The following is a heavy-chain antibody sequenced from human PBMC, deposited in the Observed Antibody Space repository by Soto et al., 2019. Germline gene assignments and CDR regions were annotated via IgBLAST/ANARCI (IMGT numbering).Heavy chain of an antibody. CDR3: AGHRPGRVPAASMRLNWFDP. V-gene: IGHV4-30-4*01. Sequence: SETLSLTCTVSGGSISSGDYYWSWIRQPPGKGLEWIGYIYYSGSTYYNPSLKSRVTISVDTSKNQFCLKLSSVTAADTAVYYCAGHRPGRVPAASMRLNWFDPWGQGTLVTVSS. J-gene: IGHJ5*02. CDR2: IYYSGST. D-gene: IGHD2-2*01. CDR1: GGSISSGDYY.